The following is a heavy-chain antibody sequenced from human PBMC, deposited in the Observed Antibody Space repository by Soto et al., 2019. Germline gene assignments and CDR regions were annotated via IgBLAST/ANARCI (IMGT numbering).Heavy chain of an antibody. CDR2: INHSGST. Sequence: QVQLQQWGAVLLKPSETLSLTCAVYGGSFSGYYWSWIRQPPGKGLEWIGEINHSGSTNYNPSLKSRVTISVDTSKNQFSLKLSSVTAADTAVYYCARDGNLAAAFDYWGQGTLVTVSS. CDR3: ARDGNLAAAFDY. D-gene: IGHD6-13*01. J-gene: IGHJ4*02. CDR1: GGSFSGYY. V-gene: IGHV4-34*01.